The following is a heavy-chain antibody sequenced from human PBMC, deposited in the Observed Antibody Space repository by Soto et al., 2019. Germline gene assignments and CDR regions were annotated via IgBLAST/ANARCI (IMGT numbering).Heavy chain of an antibody. CDR3: ARDSLSGYDFRDFDY. V-gene: IGHV1-18*01. CDR2: ISAYNGNT. D-gene: IGHD5-12*01. CDR1: GYTFTSYG. J-gene: IGHJ4*02. Sequence: QVQLVQSGAEVKKPGASVKVSCKASGYTFTSYGISWVRQDPGQGLEWMGWISAYNGNTNYAQKLQGRVTMTTDTSTSTAYMERRSLRSDDTAVYYCARDSLSGYDFRDFDYWGQGTLVTVSS.